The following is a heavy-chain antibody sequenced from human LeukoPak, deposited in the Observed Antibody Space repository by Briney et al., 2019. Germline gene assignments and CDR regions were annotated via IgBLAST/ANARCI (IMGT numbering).Heavy chain of an antibody. CDR1: GYTFTNNW. Sequence: ASVKVSCKAFGYTFTNNWMHWVRQAPGQGPEWMGLISPTGGSTAYAQKFQGRVTLTRDMSTSTDYLELSSVRSEDTAVYYCARDRVYGDYGQNGYDYWGQGTLVTVSS. CDR3: ARDRVYGDYGQNGYDY. V-gene: IGHV1-46*01. D-gene: IGHD4-17*01. J-gene: IGHJ4*02. CDR2: ISPTGGST.